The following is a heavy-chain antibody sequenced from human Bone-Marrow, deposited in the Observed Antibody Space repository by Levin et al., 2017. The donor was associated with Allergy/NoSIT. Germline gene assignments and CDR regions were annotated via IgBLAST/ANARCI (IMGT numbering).Heavy chain of an antibody. CDR1: GYTFTSYA. Sequence: WASVKVSCKASGYTFTSYAMNWVRQAPGQGLEWMGWINIKTGSPTYAQGFTGRFVFSLDTSVSTAYLQISSLKAEDTAVYYCARALSSSWYDWFDPWGQGTLVTVSS. CDR2: INIKTGSP. V-gene: IGHV7-4-1*02. CDR3: ARALSSSWYDWFDP. J-gene: IGHJ5*02. D-gene: IGHD6-13*01.